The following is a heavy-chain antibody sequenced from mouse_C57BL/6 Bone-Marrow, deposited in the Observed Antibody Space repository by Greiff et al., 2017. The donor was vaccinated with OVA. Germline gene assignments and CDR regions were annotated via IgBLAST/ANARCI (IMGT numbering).Heavy chain of an antibody. CDR1: GYTFTSYW. Sequence: QVQLQQPGAELVKPGASVKLSCKASGYTFTSYWMHWVKQRPGRGLEWIGRIDPNSGGTKYNEKFKGKATLTVDKPSSTAYMQLRSLTSEDSAVYYCARRITLRWYIEVWGTGTTVTVSS. CDR3: ARRITLRWYIEV. D-gene: IGHD1-3*01. CDR2: IDPNSGGT. J-gene: IGHJ1*03. V-gene: IGHV1-62-3*01.